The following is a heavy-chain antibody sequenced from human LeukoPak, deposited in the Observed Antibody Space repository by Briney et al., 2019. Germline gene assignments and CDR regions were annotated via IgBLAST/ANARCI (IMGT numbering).Heavy chain of an antibody. CDR1: GGSISSRSYY. V-gene: IGHV4-39*07. CDR2: IYYSGIT. CDR3: VRKNKLELVAWFDP. Sequence: PSETLSLTCTVSGGSISSRSYYWGWIRQPPGKGLEWIGSIYYSGITYHNPSLKSRVTISVDTSKNQFSLKLTSVTAADTAVYYCVRKNKLELVAWFDPWGQGTLVTVSS. J-gene: IGHJ5*02. D-gene: IGHD1-7*01.